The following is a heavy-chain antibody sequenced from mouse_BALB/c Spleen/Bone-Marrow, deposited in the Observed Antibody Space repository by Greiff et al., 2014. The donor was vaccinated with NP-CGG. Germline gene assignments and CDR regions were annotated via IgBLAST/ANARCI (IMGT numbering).Heavy chain of an antibody. J-gene: IGHJ2*01. CDR2: IWGGRIT. D-gene: IGHD1-1*01. V-gene: IGHV2-6-5*01. CDR3: AKHDTTVVLDY. Sequence: VQLVESGPGLVAPSQSLSITCTVSGFSLTDYGVSWIRQPPGKGLEWLGVIWGGRITYYNSTLKSRLSISKDNSKNQVFLKMNRLQTDDTAMYYCAKHDTTVVLDYWGQGTTLTVSS. CDR1: GFSLTDYG.